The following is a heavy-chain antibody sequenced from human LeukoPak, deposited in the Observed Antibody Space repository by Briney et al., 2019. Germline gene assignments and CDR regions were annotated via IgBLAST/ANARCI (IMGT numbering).Heavy chain of an antibody. CDR1: GGSISSYY. Sequence: SETLSLTCTVSGGSISSYYWSWIRQPPGKGLEWIGYIYYSGSINYNPSLKSRVTISVDTSKNQFSLKLSSVTAADTAVYYCARGGGGSYWAAHYGMDVWGQGTTVTVSS. D-gene: IGHD1-26*01. CDR3: ARGGGGSYWAAHYGMDV. V-gene: IGHV4-59*01. CDR2: IYYSGSI. J-gene: IGHJ6*02.